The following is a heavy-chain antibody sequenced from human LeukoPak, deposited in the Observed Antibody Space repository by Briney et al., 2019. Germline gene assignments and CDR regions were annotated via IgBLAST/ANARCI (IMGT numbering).Heavy chain of an antibody. Sequence: GGSLRLSCAASGFTFSSYGMHWVRQAPGKGLEWVAFIRYDGSNKYYAASVKGRFTISRDNSKNTLNLQMNSLRAEDTAVYYCAKDFPFPRYCSGGSCYDIDYWGQGTLVTVSS. CDR3: AKDFPFPRYCSGGSCYDIDY. V-gene: IGHV3-30*02. CDR2: IRYDGSNK. J-gene: IGHJ4*02. CDR1: GFTFSSYG. D-gene: IGHD2-15*01.